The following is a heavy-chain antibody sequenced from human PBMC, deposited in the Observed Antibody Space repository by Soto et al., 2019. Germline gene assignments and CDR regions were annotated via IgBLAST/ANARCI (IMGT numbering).Heavy chain of an antibody. CDR1: GYTFTTYD. CDR2: MNPYSGNT. D-gene: IGHD6-25*01. CDR3: ARRKERSGPHYFDY. Sequence: ASVKVSCKASGYTFTTYDTSWVRQATGQGLEWMGWMNPYSGNTGYAQKFQGRVTVTRNTSISTVYMELSGLRPDDTAVYYCARRKERSGPHYFDYWGQGSQVTVSS. J-gene: IGHJ4*02. V-gene: IGHV1-8*01.